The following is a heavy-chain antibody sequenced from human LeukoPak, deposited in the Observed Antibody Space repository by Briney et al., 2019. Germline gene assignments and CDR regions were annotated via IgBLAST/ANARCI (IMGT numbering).Heavy chain of an antibody. D-gene: IGHD3-22*01. J-gene: IGHJ4*02. V-gene: IGHV1-46*01. CDR1: GYTFTSYY. Sequence: ASVKVSRKASGYTFTSYYMHWVRQAPGQGLEWMGIINPSGGSTSYAQKFQGRVTMTRDTSTSTVYMELSSLRSEDTAVYYCARFAQTKGGGDSSGYYLSPLDYWGQGTLVTVSS. CDR2: INPSGGST. CDR3: ARFAQTKGGGDSSGYYLSPLDY.